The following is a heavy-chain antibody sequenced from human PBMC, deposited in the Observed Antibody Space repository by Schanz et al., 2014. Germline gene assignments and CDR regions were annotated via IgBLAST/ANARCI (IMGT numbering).Heavy chain of an antibody. D-gene: IGHD2-2*01. V-gene: IGHV1-2*02. Sequence: QVLLVQSGAEVKKPGASVKVSCKASGYTFTGHRMHWVRQAPGQGPEWMGWINPNSGGTFYKEKFQGRVTMSRDTSISTAYMELSRLGSDDTAIYYCAREICSGTRCGQRYDPWGQGTLVTVSS. CDR3: AREICSGTRCGQRYDP. J-gene: IGHJ5*02. CDR1: GYTFTGHR. CDR2: INPNSGGT.